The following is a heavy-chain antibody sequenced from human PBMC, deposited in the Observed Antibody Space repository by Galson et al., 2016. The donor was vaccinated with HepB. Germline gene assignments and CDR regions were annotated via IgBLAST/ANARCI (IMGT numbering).Heavy chain of an antibody. CDR2: TYYRSQWYY. V-gene: IGHV6-1*01. J-gene: IGHJ4*02. CDR3: ARDSPGNSFFDY. D-gene: IGHD4-23*01. Sequence: CAISGDSVSSYTGVWNWIRQSPSRGLEWLGRTYYRSQWYYHYAESVKGRITIYPDTSRNHLSLRLTSVTPEDTAVYYCARDSPGNSFFDYWSQGTLVTVSS. CDR1: GDSVSSYTGV.